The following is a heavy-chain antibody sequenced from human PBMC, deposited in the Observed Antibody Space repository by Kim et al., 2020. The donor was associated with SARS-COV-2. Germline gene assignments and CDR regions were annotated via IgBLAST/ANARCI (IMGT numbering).Heavy chain of an antibody. CDR1: GYTFTSYY. J-gene: IGHJ3*02. V-gene: IGHV1-46*01. CDR2: INPSGGST. CDR3: ATSGIYVFLTGYSEDAFAI. Sequence: ASVKVSCKASGYTFTSYYMHWVRQAPGQGLEWMGRINPSGGSTSYAQKFQGRVTMTRDTSTSTAYMELSSLRSEDTAVYYCATSGIYVFLTGYSEDAFAILGQGTMGPV. D-gene: IGHD3-9*01.